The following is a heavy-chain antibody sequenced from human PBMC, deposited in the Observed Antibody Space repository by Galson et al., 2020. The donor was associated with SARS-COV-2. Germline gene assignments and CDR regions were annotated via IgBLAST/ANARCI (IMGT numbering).Heavy chain of an antibody. J-gene: IGHJ4*02. D-gene: IGHD2-15*01. V-gene: IGHV3-48*04. CDR1: AFTFSPYT. Sequence: GGSLRLSCAASAFTFSPYTMNWVRQAPGKGLEWISYISGSSHNRHYADSVNGRFTISRDNAKNSLYLQMNSLRAEDTAVYYCARDILAEYCSGGSCGIDHWGQGTLVTVSS. CDR3: ARDILAEYCSGGSCGIDH. CDR2: ISGSSHNR.